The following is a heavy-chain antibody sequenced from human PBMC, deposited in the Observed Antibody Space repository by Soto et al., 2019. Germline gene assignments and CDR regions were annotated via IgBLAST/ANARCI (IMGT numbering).Heavy chain of an antibody. CDR1: GGTSSSYA. Sequence: SVKVSCKASGGTSSSYAISWVRQAPGQGLEWMGGIIPIFGTANYAQKFQGRVTITADESTSTAYMELSSLRSEDTAVYYCARDGPGTGAAGTGYYYGTDVWGQGTTVTVSS. CDR2: IIPIFGTA. D-gene: IGHD6-13*01. J-gene: IGHJ6*02. V-gene: IGHV1-69*13. CDR3: ARDGPGTGAAGTGYYYGTDV.